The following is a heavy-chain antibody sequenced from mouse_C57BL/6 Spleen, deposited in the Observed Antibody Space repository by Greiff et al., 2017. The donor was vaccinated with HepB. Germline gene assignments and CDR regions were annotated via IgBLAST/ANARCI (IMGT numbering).Heavy chain of an antibody. CDR2: ISYDGSN. J-gene: IGHJ3*01. CDR1: GYSITSGYY. CDR3: ARGGGSRGFFAY. V-gene: IGHV3-6*01. D-gene: IGHD1-1*01. Sequence: EVQLQQSGPGLVKPSQSLSLTCSVTGYSITSGYYWNWIRQFPGNKLEWMGYISYDGSNNYNPSLKNRISITRDTSKNQFFLKLNSVTTEDTATYYCARGGGSRGFFAYWGQGTLVTVSA.